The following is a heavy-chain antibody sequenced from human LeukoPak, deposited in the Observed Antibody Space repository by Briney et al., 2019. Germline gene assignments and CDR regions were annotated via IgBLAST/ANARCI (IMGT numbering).Heavy chain of an antibody. CDR1: GGSISNYY. CDR3: ARGILNYAFDI. CDR2: IYYSGST. J-gene: IGHJ3*02. Sequence: PSETLSLTCTVSGGSISNYYWSWIRQPPGKGLEWIGYIYYSGSTNYNPSLKSRVTISVDTSKNQFSLKLSSVTAADTAVYYCARGILNYAFDIWGQGTMVTVSS. V-gene: IGHV4-59*01. D-gene: IGHD1-14*01.